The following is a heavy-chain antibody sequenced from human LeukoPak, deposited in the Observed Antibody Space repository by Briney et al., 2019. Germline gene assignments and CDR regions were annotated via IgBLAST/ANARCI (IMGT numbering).Heavy chain of an antibody. J-gene: IGHJ4*02. CDR1: GFTFSIYG. CDR2: MSGSGGST. Sequence: GGSLRLSCAASGFTFSIYGMSWVRQAPGRGLEWVSAMSGSGGSTYYADSVKGRFTISRDNSKNTLYLQMNSLRAEDTAVYYCAKDAPPSYCGGDCYFDYWGQGTLVTVSS. CDR3: AKDAPPSYCGGDCYFDY. D-gene: IGHD2-21*02. V-gene: IGHV3-23*01.